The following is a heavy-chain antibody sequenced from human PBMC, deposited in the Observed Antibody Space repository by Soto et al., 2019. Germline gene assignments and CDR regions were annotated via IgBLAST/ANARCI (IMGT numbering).Heavy chain of an antibody. D-gene: IGHD3-22*01. V-gene: IGHV2-5*02. J-gene: IGHJ4*02. Sequence: QITLKESGPTLVKPTQTLTLTCTCSGFSLSTRGMGVGWIRQPPGKALDWLAILYWDNDKRYSPSLRSRLTITXXTXKXXVVLTMTNMDPVDTATYYCVHFYDVSGYYYVYFDYWGQGTLVTVSS. CDR2: LYWDNDK. CDR1: GFSLSTRGMG. CDR3: VHFYDVSGYYYVYFDY.